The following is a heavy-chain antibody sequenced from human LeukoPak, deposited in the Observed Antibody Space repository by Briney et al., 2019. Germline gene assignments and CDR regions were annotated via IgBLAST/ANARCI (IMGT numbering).Heavy chain of an antibody. CDR1: GFTFSDYY. D-gene: IGHD3-10*01. CDR2: ISSSSSYI. J-gene: IGHJ3*02. V-gene: IGHV3-11*06. CDR3: ARNLVQGSDPSDAFDI. Sequence: GGSLRLSCAASGFTFSDYYMSWIRQAPGKGLEWVSYISSSSSYIYYADSVKGRFTISRDNAKNSLYLQMNSLRAEDTAVYYCARNLVQGSDPSDAFDIWGQGTMVTVSS.